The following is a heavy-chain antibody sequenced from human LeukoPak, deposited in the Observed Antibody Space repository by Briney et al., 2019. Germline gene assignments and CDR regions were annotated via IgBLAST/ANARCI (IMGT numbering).Heavy chain of an antibody. CDR3: AKENYYESSGYVDF. D-gene: IGHD3-22*01. CDR2: IWYDGSNK. J-gene: IGHJ4*02. Sequence: PGRSLRLSCAASGFTFSSYAMHWVRQAPGKGLEWVAVIWYDGSNKYYVDSVKGRFTISRDNSKSTLYLQMNSLRAEDTAVYYCAKENYYESSGYVDFWGQGTLVTVSS. CDR1: GFTFSSYA. V-gene: IGHV3-33*06.